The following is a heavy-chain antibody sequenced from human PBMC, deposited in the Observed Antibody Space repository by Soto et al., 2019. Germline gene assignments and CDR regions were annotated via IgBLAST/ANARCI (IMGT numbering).Heavy chain of an antibody. Sequence: QVQLVQSGAEVKKPGSSVKVSCKASGGTFSSYAISWVRQAPGQGLEWMGGIIPIFGTANYAQKFQGRVTITADESTSTAYMELSSLRSEDTAVYYCARDPTYYDFWSVHRDDYYYYGMDVWGQGTTVTVSS. CDR1: GGTFSSYA. CDR2: IIPIFGTA. J-gene: IGHJ6*02. V-gene: IGHV1-69*01. D-gene: IGHD3-3*01. CDR3: ARDPTYYDFWSVHRDDYYYYGMDV.